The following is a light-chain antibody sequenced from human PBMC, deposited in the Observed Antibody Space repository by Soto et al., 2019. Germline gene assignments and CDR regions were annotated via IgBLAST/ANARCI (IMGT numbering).Light chain of an antibody. V-gene: IGKV1-5*01. J-gene: IGKJ1*01. CDR1: QSISTW. CDR3: QQYDRYSGT. Sequence: DIQMTQSPSTLSASVGDIVTITCRASQSISTWLAWYQQKPGEAPRLLIYDASTLESGVPSRFSGTGSGTEFTLTISSLHPDDFPTYYCQQYDRYSGTFGPGTKVDIK. CDR2: DAS.